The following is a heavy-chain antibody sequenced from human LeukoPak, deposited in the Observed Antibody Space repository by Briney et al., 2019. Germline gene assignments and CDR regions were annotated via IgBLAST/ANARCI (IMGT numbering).Heavy chain of an antibody. CDR1: GGSIGGSY. Sequence: SETLSLTCTVSGGSIGGSYWSWIRQPPGKGLEWIGYIYYSGSTDYNPSLKSRVTISVDTSKNQFSLKLNSMTAADTAVYYCARTTTKYNTYDYWGQGTLVTVSS. V-gene: IGHV4-59*01. CDR2: IYYSGST. D-gene: IGHD4-17*01. J-gene: IGHJ4*02. CDR3: ARTTTKYNTYDY.